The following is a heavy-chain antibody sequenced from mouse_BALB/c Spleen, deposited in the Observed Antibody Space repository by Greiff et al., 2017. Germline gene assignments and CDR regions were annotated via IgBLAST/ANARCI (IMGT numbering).Heavy chain of an antibody. J-gene: IGHJ3*01. Sequence: EVHLVESGGGLVQPGGSLKLSCAASGFTFSSYGMSWVRQTPDKRLELVATINSNGGSTYYPDSVKGRFTISRDNAKNTLYLQMSSLKSEDTAMYYCARDGNHAWFAYWGQGTLVTVSA. D-gene: IGHD2-1*01. V-gene: IGHV5-6-3*01. CDR2: INSNGGST. CDR3: ARDGNHAWFAY. CDR1: GFTFSSYG.